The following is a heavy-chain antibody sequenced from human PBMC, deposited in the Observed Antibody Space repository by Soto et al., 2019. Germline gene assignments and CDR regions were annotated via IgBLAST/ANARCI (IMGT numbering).Heavy chain of an antibody. CDR1: GGSISSGDCY. CDR3: ARANYDFWSGISNWFDP. CDR2: IYYSGST. J-gene: IGHJ5*02. D-gene: IGHD3-3*01. V-gene: IGHV4-30-4*01. Sequence: SETLSLTCTVSGGSISSGDCYWSWIRQPPGKGLEWIGYIYYSGSTYYNPSLKSRVTISVDTSKNQFSLKLSSVTAADTAVYYCARANYDFWSGISNWFDPWGQGTLVTVSS.